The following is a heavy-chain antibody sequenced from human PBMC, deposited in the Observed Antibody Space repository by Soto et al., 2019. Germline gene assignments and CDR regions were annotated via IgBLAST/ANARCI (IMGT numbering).Heavy chain of an antibody. V-gene: IGHV4-30-4*01. D-gene: IGHD2-8*02. CDR1: GGSINSGDYY. J-gene: IGHJ4*02. CDR2: IYYSGST. CDR3: ARDKITGLFDY. Sequence: SETLSLTCTVSGGSINSGDYYWNWIRQPPGKGLEWIGYIYYSGSTNYNPSLKSRVTISVDTSKNQFSLKLTSVTAADTAVYYCARDKITGLFDYWGQGTLVTVSS.